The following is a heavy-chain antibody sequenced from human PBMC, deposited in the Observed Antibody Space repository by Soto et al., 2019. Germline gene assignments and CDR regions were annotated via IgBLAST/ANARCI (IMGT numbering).Heavy chain of an antibody. CDR1: GFSFSTYG. D-gene: IGHD1-1*01. J-gene: IGHJ4*02. V-gene: IGHV3-23*01. CDR3: AKWNGYGDF. CDR2: VSGGSAVT. Sequence: EVQLLESGGGLVQPGGSLRLSCAVSGFSFSTYGVTWVRQAPGKGLEWVCGVSGGSAVTHYADSVKGRFTITGDDSKQTVYRQMPSLRVEDTAVYSCAKWNGYGDFWCQGTLVTVSS.